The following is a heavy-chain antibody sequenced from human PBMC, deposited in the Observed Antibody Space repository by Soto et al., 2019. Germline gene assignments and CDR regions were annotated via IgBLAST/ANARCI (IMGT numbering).Heavy chain of an antibody. J-gene: IGHJ4*02. Sequence: QITLKESGPTLVKPTQTLTLTCTFSGFSLSTSGVGVGWIRQPPGKALEWLALIYWDDDKRYSPSLKSRLTITKDTSKNQVVLTMTNMDPVETATYYCAHSQWELLDYWGQGTLVTVSS. V-gene: IGHV2-5*02. CDR1: GFSLSTSGVG. D-gene: IGHD1-26*01. CDR2: IYWDDDK. CDR3: AHSQWELLDY.